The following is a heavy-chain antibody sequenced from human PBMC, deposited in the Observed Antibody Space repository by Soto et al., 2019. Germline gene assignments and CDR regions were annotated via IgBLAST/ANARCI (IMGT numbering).Heavy chain of an antibody. Sequence: GGSLRLSCAASGFTFSSYSMNWVRQAPGKGLEWVSSISISSSYIYYADSVKGRFTISRDNAKNSLYLQMNSLRAEDTAVYYCARDDTLDAFDIWGQGTMVTVSS. V-gene: IGHV3-21*01. CDR1: GFTFSSYS. CDR2: ISISSSYI. J-gene: IGHJ3*02. CDR3: ARDDTLDAFDI.